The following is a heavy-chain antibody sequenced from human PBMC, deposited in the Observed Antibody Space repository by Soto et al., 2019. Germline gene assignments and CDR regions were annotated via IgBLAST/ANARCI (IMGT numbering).Heavy chain of an antibody. J-gene: IGHJ3*02. CDR3: ARYPYYYGSGSQTRGGDDAFDI. D-gene: IGHD3-10*01. CDR2: ISSSGSTI. V-gene: IGHV3-11*01. CDR1: GFTFSDYY. Sequence: GGSLRLSCAASGFTFSDYYMSWIRQAPGKGLEWVSYISSSGSTIYYADSVKGRFTISRDNAKNSLYLQMNSLRAEDTAVYYCARYPYYYGSGSQTRGGDDAFDIWGQGTMVTVSS.